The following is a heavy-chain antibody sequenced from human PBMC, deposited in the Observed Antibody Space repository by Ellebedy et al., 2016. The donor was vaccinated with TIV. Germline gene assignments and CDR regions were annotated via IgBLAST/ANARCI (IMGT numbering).Heavy chain of an antibody. D-gene: IGHD6-19*01. J-gene: IGHJ6*02. V-gene: IGHV3-72*01. Sequence: GESLKISCVASGFTFSDHYMDWVRQAPGKGLEWVARSRNRVKSYNTEYAATVKGRISVSSDDSKNSVYLQMNSLKTEDTAVYYCARHPSVAGPGDVWGQGTTVTVSS. CDR2: SRNRVKSYNT. CDR3: ARHPSVAGPGDV. CDR1: GFTFSDHY.